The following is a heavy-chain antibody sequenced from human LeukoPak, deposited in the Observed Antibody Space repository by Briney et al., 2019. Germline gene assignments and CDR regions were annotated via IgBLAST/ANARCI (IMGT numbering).Heavy chain of an antibody. J-gene: IGHJ4*02. Sequence: ASVKVSCKASGYTFTAYYMHWVRQAPGQGLEGMGWINPNSGGTKYVQNFQGRVTMTRDTSISTAYMELSGLRSDDTAVYYCARGPAYSQYCANGVCYFLDHWGQGALVTVSS. CDR1: GYTFTAYY. V-gene: IGHV1-2*02. CDR2: INPNSGGT. CDR3: ARGPAYSQYCANGVCYFLDH. D-gene: IGHD2-8*01.